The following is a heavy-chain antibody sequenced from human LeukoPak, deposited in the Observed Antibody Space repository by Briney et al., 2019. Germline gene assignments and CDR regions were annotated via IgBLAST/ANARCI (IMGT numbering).Heavy chain of an antibody. D-gene: IGHD6-13*01. CDR2: ISYDGSNK. V-gene: IGHV3-30*18. CDR3: AKDLGSSWYVSLDY. J-gene: IGHJ4*02. Sequence: GRSLRLSCAASGFTFSSYGMHWVRQAPGKGLEWVAVISYDGSNKYYADSVKGRFTISRDNSKNTLYLQMNSLRAEDTAVYYCAKDLGSSWYVSLDYWGQGTPVTVSS. CDR1: GFTFSSYG.